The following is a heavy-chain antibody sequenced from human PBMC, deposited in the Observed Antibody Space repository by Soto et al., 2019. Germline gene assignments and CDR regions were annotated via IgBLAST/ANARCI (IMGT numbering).Heavy chain of an antibody. Sequence: GGSLRLSCTASGFTFGDYAMSWFRQAPGKGLEWVGFIRSKAYGGTTEYAASVKGRFTISRDDSKSIAYLQMNSLKTEDTAVYYCTRVITIFGVVPPHDAFDIWGQGTMVTVSS. D-gene: IGHD3-3*01. V-gene: IGHV3-49*03. CDR2: IRSKAYGGTT. CDR3: TRVITIFGVVPPHDAFDI. J-gene: IGHJ3*02. CDR1: GFTFGDYA.